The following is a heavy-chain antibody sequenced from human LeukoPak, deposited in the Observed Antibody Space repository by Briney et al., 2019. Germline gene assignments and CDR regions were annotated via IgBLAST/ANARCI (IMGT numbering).Heavy chain of an antibody. Sequence: GGSLRLSCAASGFTFSGSAMHWVRQASGKGLEWVGRIRSKANSYATAYAASVKGRFTISRDDSKNTAYLQMNSLKTEDTAVYYCISFLSGYYSPGAFDIWGQGTMVTVSS. V-gene: IGHV3-73*01. CDR1: GFTFSGSA. CDR3: ISFLSGYYSPGAFDI. J-gene: IGHJ3*02. CDR2: IRSKANSYAT. D-gene: IGHD3-22*01.